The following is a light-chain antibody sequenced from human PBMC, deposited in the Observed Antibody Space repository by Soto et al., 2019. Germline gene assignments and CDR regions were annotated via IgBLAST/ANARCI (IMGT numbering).Light chain of an antibody. J-gene: IGKJ1*01. CDR3: QHRNDWPPACT. Sequence: EIVLTQSPATLSLSPGERATLSCRASQSVSNYLAWYQQKPGQAPRLLIYDASNRATGIPARFSGSGSGTDFTLTISSLEPEDFAVYSSQHRNDWPPACTFGQGTK. CDR2: DAS. V-gene: IGKV3-11*01. CDR1: QSVSNY.